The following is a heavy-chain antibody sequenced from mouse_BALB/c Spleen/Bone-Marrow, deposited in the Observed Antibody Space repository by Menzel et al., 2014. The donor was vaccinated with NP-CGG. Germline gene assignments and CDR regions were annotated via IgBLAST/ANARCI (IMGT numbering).Heavy chain of an antibody. D-gene: IGHD2-2*01. CDR2: INPNSRTI. V-gene: IGHV4-1*02. CDR3: ALLGYYGYFDV. Sequence: EVQLQQSGGGLVQPGGSLKLSCAASGFDFIRYWMSWVLRLHRRVSGKGLEWIGEINPNSRTINYTPSLKDKFIISRDNAKNTLYLQMSKVRSEDTALYYCALLGYYGYFDVWGAGTTVTVSS. CDR1: GFDFIRYW. J-gene: IGHJ1*01.